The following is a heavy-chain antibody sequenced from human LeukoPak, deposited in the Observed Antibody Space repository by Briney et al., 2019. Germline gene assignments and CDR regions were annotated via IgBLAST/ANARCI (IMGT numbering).Heavy chain of an antibody. Sequence: ASVKVSCKASGYTFTGYYMHWVRQAPGQALEGMGWITPFNGNTNYAQKFQDRVTITRDRSMSTAYMELSSLRSEDTAMYYCARSASVNGWFDPWGQETLVTVSS. CDR3: ARSASVNGWFDP. J-gene: IGHJ5*02. D-gene: IGHD2-8*01. V-gene: IGHV1-45*02. CDR1: GYTFTGYY. CDR2: ITPFNGNT.